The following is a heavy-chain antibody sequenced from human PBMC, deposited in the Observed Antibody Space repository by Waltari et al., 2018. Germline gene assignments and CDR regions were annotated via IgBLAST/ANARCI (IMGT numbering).Heavy chain of an antibody. CDR1: GGSISSSNW. V-gene: IGHV4-4*02. D-gene: IGHD3-16*01. J-gene: IGHJ4*02. Sequence: QVQLQESGPGLVKPSGTLSLTCAVSGGSISSSNWWSWVRQPPGKGLEWIGEIYHSGSTNYTPSLKSRVTISVDKSKNQFSLKLSSVTAADAAVYYCAGQGYDRPPPYYFDYWGQGTLVTVSS. CDR2: IYHSGST. CDR3: AGQGYDRPPPYYFDY.